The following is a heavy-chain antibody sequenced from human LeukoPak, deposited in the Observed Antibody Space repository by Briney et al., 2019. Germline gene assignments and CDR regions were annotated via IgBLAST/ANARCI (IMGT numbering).Heavy chain of an antibody. V-gene: IGHV3-23*01. Sequence: GGSLRLSCAASGFTFTSYAMSWVRQAPGKGLEWVSSISPSGGTTYYADSVKGRFTISRDNSKNTLYLRMNSLRAEDTAVYYCAKPPIVVVVAATYFDYWGQGTLVTVSS. CDR3: AKPPIVVVVAATYFDY. CDR1: GFTFTSYA. J-gene: IGHJ4*02. CDR2: ISPSGGTT. D-gene: IGHD2-15*01.